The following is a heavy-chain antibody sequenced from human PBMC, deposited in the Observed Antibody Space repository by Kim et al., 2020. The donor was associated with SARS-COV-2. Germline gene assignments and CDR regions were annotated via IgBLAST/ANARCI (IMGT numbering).Heavy chain of an antibody. J-gene: IGHJ3*02. CDR2: FDPEDGET. CDR1: GYTLTELS. V-gene: IGHV1-24*01. Sequence: ASVKVSCKVSGYTLTELSMHWVRQAPGKGLEWMGGFDPEDGETIYAQKFQGRVTMTEDTSTDTAYMELSSLRSEDTAVYYCALKDCSSTSCYNHDAFDIWAKGQWSPSLQ. CDR3: ALKDCSSTSCYNHDAFDI. D-gene: IGHD2-2*02.